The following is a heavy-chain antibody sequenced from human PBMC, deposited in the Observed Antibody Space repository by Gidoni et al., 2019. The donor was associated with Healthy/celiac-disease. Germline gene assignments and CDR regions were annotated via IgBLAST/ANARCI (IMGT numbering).Heavy chain of an antibody. CDR1: GYTFTGYY. Sequence: QVQLVQSGAEVKKPGASVKVSCKASGYTFTGYYMHWVRQAPGQGLEWMGRINPNSGGTNYAQKVQGRVTMTRDTSISTAYMELSRLRSDDTAVYYCARDMRSWSQVRFLEWLLTDYWGQGTLVTVSS. D-gene: IGHD3-3*01. V-gene: IGHV1-2*06. CDR2: INPNSGGT. J-gene: IGHJ4*02. CDR3: ARDMRSWSQVRFLEWLLTDY.